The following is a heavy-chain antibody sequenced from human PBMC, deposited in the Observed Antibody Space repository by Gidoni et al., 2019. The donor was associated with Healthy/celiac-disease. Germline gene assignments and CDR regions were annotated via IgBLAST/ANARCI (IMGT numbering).Heavy chain of an antibody. Sequence: EVQLLESGGGLVQPGGSLRLSCAASGFTFSSYAMSWVRQAPGQGLEWVSAISGSGGSTYYADAVKGRFTISRDNSKNTLYLQMNSLRAEDTAVYYCAKGPVPLPAATNFDYWGQGTLVTVSS. CDR2: ISGSGGST. CDR3: AKGPVPLPAATNFDY. V-gene: IGHV3-23*01. J-gene: IGHJ4*02. D-gene: IGHD2-15*01. CDR1: GFTFSSYA.